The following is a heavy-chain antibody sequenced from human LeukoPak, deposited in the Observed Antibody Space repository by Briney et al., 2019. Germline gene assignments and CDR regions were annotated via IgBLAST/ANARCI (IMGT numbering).Heavy chain of an antibody. CDR1: GGSFSGYY. D-gene: IGHD6-19*01. CDR2: INHSGST. V-gene: IGHV4-34*01. J-gene: IGHJ5*02. CDR3: ARDWNAGSGWFLWFDP. Sequence: TSETLSLTCAVYGGSFSGYYWSWIRQPPGKGLEWIGEINHSGSTNYNPSLKSRVTISVDTSKNQFSLKLRSVTAADTAVYYCARDWNAGSGWFLWFDPWGQGTLVTVSS.